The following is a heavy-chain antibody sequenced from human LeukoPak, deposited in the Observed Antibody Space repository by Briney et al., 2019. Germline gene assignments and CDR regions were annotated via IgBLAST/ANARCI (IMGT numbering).Heavy chain of an antibody. CDR3: ARDTALIITPGGPDY. D-gene: IGHD3-10*01. V-gene: IGHV1-18*01. CDR2: ISAYNGDT. CDR1: GYIFASYG. Sequence: GASVKVSCKASGYIFASYGISWVRQAPGQGLEWMGWISAYNGDTKYAQNLQGRVPLTTDTSTGTAYMELRSLTSDDTALYDCARDTALIITPGGPDYWGRGTLITVSS. J-gene: IGHJ4*02.